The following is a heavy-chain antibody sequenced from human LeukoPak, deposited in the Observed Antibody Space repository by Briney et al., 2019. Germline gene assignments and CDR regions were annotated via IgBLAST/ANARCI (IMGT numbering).Heavy chain of an antibody. D-gene: IGHD3-22*01. Sequence: GGSLRLSCAASGFTFSSYGMSWVRQAPGKGLEWVSAISGSGGSTYYADSVKGRFTISRDNAKNSLYLQMNSLRAEDTAVYYCARDDHYYYYDSSSFDYWGQGTLVTVSS. CDR1: GFTFSSYG. CDR2: ISGSGGST. V-gene: IGHV3-23*01. J-gene: IGHJ4*02. CDR3: ARDDHYYYYDSSSFDY.